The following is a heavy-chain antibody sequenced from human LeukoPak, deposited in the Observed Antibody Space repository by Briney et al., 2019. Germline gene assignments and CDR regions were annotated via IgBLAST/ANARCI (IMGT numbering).Heavy chain of an antibody. D-gene: IGHD6-13*01. V-gene: IGHV3-30*02. CDR1: GFTFSSYG. Sequence: GGSLRLSCAAPGFTFSSYGMHWVRQAPGKGLEWVAFIRYDGSNKYYADSVKGRFTISRDNSKNTLYLQMNSLRGEDTAVYYCAKDTSRGAAAGFWGQGTLVTVSS. J-gene: IGHJ4*02. CDR2: IRYDGSNK. CDR3: AKDTSRGAAAGF.